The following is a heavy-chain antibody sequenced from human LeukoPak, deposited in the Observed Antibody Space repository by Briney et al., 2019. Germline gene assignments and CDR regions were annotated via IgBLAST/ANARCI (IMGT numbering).Heavy chain of an antibody. CDR3: AKVRWERRHFDY. V-gene: IGHV3-23*01. Sequence: PGGSLRLSCAASGFTFSSYAMSWVRQAPGKGLEWVSTISGSGGSTYYADSVKGRFTIYRDSSKNTLYLQMDSLRAEDTAVYYCAKVRWERRHFDYWGQGTLVTVSS. CDR2: ISGSGGST. CDR1: GFTFSSYA. J-gene: IGHJ4*02. D-gene: IGHD1-26*01.